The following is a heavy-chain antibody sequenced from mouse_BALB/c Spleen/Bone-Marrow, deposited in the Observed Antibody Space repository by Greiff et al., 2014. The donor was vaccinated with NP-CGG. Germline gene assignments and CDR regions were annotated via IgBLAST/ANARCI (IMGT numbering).Heavy chain of an antibody. CDR1: GYTFTDHV. CDR2: IYPGSGST. V-gene: IGHV1-77*01. Sequence: VQLQESGPELVKPGASVKMSCKASGYTFTDHVISWVKQRTGQGLEWIGEIYPGSGSTYHNEKFKGKATLTTDKSSNTAYMQLSSLTSEDSAVYFCAGAKDDDDERAWFAYSGQGTLVTVSA. D-gene: IGHD2-4*01. J-gene: IGHJ3*01. CDR3: AGAKDDDDERAWFAY.